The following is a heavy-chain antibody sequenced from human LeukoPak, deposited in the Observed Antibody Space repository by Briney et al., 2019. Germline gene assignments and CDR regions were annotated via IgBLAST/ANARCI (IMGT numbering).Heavy chain of an antibody. J-gene: IGHJ4*02. CDR1: GGSFSGYY. CDR3: AGSARRTTRDY. CDR2: INHSGST. Sequence: SETLSLTCAVYGGSFSGYYWSWIRQPPGKGLGWIGEINHSGSTNYNPSLKSRVTISVDTSKNQFSLKLSSVTAADTAVYYCAGSARRTTRDYWGQGTLVTVSS. D-gene: IGHD2/OR15-2a*01. V-gene: IGHV4-34*01.